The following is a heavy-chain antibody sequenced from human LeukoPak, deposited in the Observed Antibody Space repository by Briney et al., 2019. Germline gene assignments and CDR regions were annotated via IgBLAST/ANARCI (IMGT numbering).Heavy chain of an antibody. CDR1: RDTFTRCA. Sequence: SVKVSCKASRDTFTRCAFSWVRQAPGQGLEWIGGITPIDGTANFGRKFQGRVTITADESTSTAYMELSSLRSEDTAIYYCARDPGAPVRAFDVWGQGTMVTVSS. V-gene: IGHV1-69*13. J-gene: IGHJ3*01. D-gene: IGHD3-10*01. CDR2: ITPIDGTA. CDR3: ARDPGAPVRAFDV.